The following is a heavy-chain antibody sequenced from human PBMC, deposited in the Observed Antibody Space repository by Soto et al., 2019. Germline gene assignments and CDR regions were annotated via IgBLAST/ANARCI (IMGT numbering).Heavy chain of an antibody. CDR1: GDTFSGYP. Sequence: QVQLVQSGAELKKPGSSVKVSCKASGDTFSGYPINWVRQAPGEGLEWMGRVIPVFGTTNDAQRCEGRVTFTADDSTNTAYMDLRGLLYDDTAVYYCARDGGFGELKYWGPGTLVTVSS. CDR2: VIPVFGTT. CDR3: ARDGGFGELKY. J-gene: IGHJ4*02. D-gene: IGHD3-10*01. V-gene: IGHV1-69*18.